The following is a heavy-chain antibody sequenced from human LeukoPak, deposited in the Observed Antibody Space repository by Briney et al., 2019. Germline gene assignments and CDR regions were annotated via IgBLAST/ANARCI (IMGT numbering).Heavy chain of an antibody. CDR3: VKEVTYYYGSGSYFDY. CDR1: GFTFSSYA. J-gene: IGHJ4*02. D-gene: IGHD3-10*01. CDR2: ISSNGGST. Sequence: GGSLRLSCSASGFTFSSYAMHWVRQAPGKGLEYVSAISSNGGSTYYADSVKGRFTISRDNSKNTPYLQMSSLRAEDTAVYYCVKEVTYYYGSGSYFDYWGQGTLVTVSS. V-gene: IGHV3-64D*06.